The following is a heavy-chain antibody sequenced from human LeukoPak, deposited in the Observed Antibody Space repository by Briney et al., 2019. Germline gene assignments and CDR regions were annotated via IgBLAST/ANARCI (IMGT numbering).Heavy chain of an antibody. J-gene: IGHJ4*02. Sequence: GGSLRPSWAASGFTFRTYNMNWVRQPPGRGREWVSYIISFRSTIYYEDSVRGRFTASRDNAKNSLYLKMSSLRAEDTALYYCASRSSVAASGPGWGQGTLVTVSS. CDR3: ASRSSVAASGPG. D-gene: IGHD2-15*01. CDR1: GFTFRTYN. V-gene: IGHV3-48*04. CDR2: IISFRSTI.